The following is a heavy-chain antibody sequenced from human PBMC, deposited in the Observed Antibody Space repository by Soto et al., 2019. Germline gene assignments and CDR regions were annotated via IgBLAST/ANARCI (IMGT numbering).Heavy chain of an antibody. CDR2: ISSSSSTI. D-gene: IGHD1-1*01. CDR1: GFTFSSYS. Sequence: PGGSLRLSCAASGFTFSSYSMNWVRQAPGKGLEWVSYISSSSSTIYYADSVKGRFTISRDNAKNSLYLQMNSLRAEDTAVYYCARNWNDGSHDAFDIWGQGTMVTVSS. CDR3: ARNWNDGSHDAFDI. J-gene: IGHJ3*02. V-gene: IGHV3-48*01.